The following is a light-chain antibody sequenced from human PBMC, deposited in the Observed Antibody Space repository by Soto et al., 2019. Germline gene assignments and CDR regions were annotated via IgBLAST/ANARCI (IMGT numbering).Light chain of an antibody. Sequence: QSVLTQPPSASGTPGQRVTIACSGSSSNIGSTTVKWYQQLPGTAPKLLIYNNNQRPSGVPDRFSGSKSGNSSSLAISGLPSEDEADYYCAAWDDSLNGVVFGGGTKLTVL. V-gene: IGLV1-44*01. CDR3: AAWDDSLNGVV. CDR1: SSNIGSTT. J-gene: IGLJ3*02. CDR2: NNN.